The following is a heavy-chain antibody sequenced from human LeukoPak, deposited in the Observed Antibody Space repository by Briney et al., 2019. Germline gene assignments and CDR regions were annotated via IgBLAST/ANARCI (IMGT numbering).Heavy chain of an antibody. Sequence: AGGSLRLSCAASGFTFGSCWMNWVRQTPGKGLEWVANINQDGSQRFYVDSVKGRFTISRDNANNSLYLQMNSLRAEDTAVYYCARGPSYYDFWSGYLAYFDYWGQGTLVTVSS. D-gene: IGHD3-3*01. J-gene: IGHJ4*02. V-gene: IGHV3-7*01. CDR1: GFTFGSCW. CDR2: INQDGSQR. CDR3: ARGPSYYDFWSGYLAYFDY.